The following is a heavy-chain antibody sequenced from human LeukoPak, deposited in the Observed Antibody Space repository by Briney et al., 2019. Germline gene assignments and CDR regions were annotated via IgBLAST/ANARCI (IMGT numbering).Heavy chain of an antibody. D-gene: IGHD6-13*01. CDR3: ARVHSSSTESGPGYYFDY. CDR1: GGSISSYY. Sequence: PSETLSLTCTVSGGSISSYYWSWIRQPPGKGLEWIGYIYYSGSTNYNPSLKSRVTISVDTSKNQFPLKLSSVTAADTAVYYCARVHSSSTESGPGYYFDYWGQGTLVTVSS. CDR2: IYYSGST. J-gene: IGHJ4*02. V-gene: IGHV4-59*01.